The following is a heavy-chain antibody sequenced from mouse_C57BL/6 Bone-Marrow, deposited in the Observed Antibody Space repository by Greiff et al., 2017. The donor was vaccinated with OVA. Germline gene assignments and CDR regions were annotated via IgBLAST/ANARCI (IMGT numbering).Heavy chain of an antibody. J-gene: IGHJ4*01. CDR2: IDPENGDT. CDR3: TTLDY. V-gene: IGHV14-4*01. CDR1: GFNIKDDY. Sequence: EVQRVESGAELVRPGASVKLSCTASGFNIKDDYMHWVKQRPEHGLEWIGWIDPENGDTEYDSKFQGNATITADTSSNTAYMQLSSLTSEDTAVYYCTTLDYWGQGTSVTVSS.